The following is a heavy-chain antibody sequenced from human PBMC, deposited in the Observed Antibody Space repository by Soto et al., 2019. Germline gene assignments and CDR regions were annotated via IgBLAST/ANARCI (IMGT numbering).Heavy chain of an antibody. V-gene: IGHV4-34*01. Sequence: PSETLSLTCAVYCGSFSGYYWSWIRQPPGKGLEWIGEINHSGSTNYNPSLKSRVTMSVDTSKNQFSLKLSSVTAADTAVYYCARARQYYDCELDPWGQGTLVTVSS. CDR2: INHSGST. J-gene: IGHJ5*02. CDR3: ARARQYYDCELDP. D-gene: IGHD3-22*01. CDR1: CGSFSGYY.